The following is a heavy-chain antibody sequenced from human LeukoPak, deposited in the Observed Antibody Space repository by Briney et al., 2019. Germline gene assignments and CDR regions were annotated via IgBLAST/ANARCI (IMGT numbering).Heavy chain of an antibody. D-gene: IGHD2-8*01. Sequence: GGSLRLSCAASGFTFSSYWMSWVRQAPGKGLEWVANIKQDGSEKYYVDSVKGRFTISRDNAKNSLYLQMNRLRAEDTAVYYCARYATHDAFDIWGQGTMVTVSS. CDR1: GFTFSSYW. CDR3: ARYATHDAFDI. CDR2: IKQDGSEK. J-gene: IGHJ3*02. V-gene: IGHV3-7*01.